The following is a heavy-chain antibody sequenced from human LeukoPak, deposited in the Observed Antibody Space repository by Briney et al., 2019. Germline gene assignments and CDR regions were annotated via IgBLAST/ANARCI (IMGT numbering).Heavy chain of an antibody. CDR2: ISSSSSYI. J-gene: IGHJ4*02. Sequence: PGRSLRLSCAASGFTFSSYGMHWVRQAPGKGLEWVSSISSSSSYIYYADSVKGRFTISRDNAKNSLYLQMNSLRAEDTAVYYCARDPYCSGGSCPFDYWGQGTLVTVSS. V-gene: IGHV3-21*01. CDR3: ARDPYCSGGSCPFDY. D-gene: IGHD2-15*01. CDR1: GFTFSSYG.